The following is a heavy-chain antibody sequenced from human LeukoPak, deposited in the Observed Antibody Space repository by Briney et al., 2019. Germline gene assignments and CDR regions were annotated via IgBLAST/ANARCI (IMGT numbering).Heavy chain of an antibody. CDR2: INPSGGST. CDR1: GYTFTNYY. D-gene: IGHD1-26*01. J-gene: IGHJ4*02. V-gene: IGHV1-46*01. CDR3: ARERRIVGATTSYYFDY. Sequence: ASVKVSCKASGYTFTNYYMHWVRQAPGQGLEWMGIINPSGGSTTYAQKFQGRVTMTRDTSTSTVYMELSSLRSEDTAAYYCARERRIVGATTSYYFDYWGRGTLVTVSS.